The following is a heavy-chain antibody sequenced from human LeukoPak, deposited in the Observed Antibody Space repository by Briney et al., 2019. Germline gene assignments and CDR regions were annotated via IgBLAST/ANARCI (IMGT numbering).Heavy chain of an antibody. J-gene: IGHJ4*02. CDR1: GGTFSSYA. Sequence: GASVKVSCKASGGTFSSYAISWVRQAPGQGLEWMGGIIPIFGTANYAQKFQGRVTITADESTSTAYMELSSLRSEDTAVYYCARGSVDTAMGYFDYWGQGTLVTVSS. CDR2: IIPIFGTA. V-gene: IGHV1-69*13. D-gene: IGHD5-18*01. CDR3: ARGSVDTAMGYFDY.